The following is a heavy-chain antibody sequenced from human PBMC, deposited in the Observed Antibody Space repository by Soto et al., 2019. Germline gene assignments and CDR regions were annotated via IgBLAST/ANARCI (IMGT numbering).Heavy chain of an antibody. CDR3: ARDLKGLYLETAALGPFDI. D-gene: IGHD2-2*02. CDR1: GYTFTSYA. Sequence: ASVKVSCKASGYTFTSYAMHWVRQAPGQRLEWMGWINAGNGNTKYSQKFQGRVTITRDTSASTAYMELSSLRSEDTAVYYCARDLKGLYLETAALGPFDIWGKGPMV. V-gene: IGHV1-3*01. J-gene: IGHJ3*02. CDR2: INAGNGNT.